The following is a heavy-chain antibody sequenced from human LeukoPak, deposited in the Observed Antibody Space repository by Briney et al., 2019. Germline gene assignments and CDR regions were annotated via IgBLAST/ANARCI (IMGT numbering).Heavy chain of an antibody. Sequence: PGRSLRLSCAASGFTFSSYAMHWVRQAPGKGLEWVAGVSYDGSNKYYADSVKGRFTISRDNSKNTLYLQMNSLRGEDTAVYYCVRDAQLLYGNWFDPWGQGTLVTVSS. D-gene: IGHD2-2*02. CDR3: VRDAQLLYGNWFDP. CDR1: GFTFSSYA. CDR2: VSYDGSNK. J-gene: IGHJ5*02. V-gene: IGHV3-30-3*01.